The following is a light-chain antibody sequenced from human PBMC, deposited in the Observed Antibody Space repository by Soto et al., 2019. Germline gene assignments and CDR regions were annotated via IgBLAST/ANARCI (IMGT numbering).Light chain of an antibody. Sequence: QSVLTQPPSVSGAPGQRVTISCTGSSSNIGAGYDVHWYQRLPGTAPKVLIYSNNNRPSGVPDRFSGSKSATSASLAITGLQAEDEADYYCQSYDSSLSGSYVFGTGTKLTVL. CDR2: SNN. V-gene: IGLV1-40*01. CDR1: SSNIGAGYD. CDR3: QSYDSSLSGSYV. J-gene: IGLJ1*01.